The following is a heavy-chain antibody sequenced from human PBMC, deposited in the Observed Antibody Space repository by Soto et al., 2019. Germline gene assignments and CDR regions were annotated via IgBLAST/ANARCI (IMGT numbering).Heavy chain of an antibody. J-gene: IGHJ4*02. CDR2: NNPIVSMS. CDR1: GDTFSFYT. CDR3: AASYGSGYRAFDY. Sequence: QVQLVQSGTEVKKPGSSVKVSCTASGDTFSFYTLNGVRQAPGLGLEWVGRNNPIVSMSHYAQKFQGRVSMTADKSTSTADMGLRSLRSDDTVMYFWAASYGSGYRAFDYWGQGALVIVSS. D-gene: IGHD3-16*02. V-gene: IGHV1-69*02.